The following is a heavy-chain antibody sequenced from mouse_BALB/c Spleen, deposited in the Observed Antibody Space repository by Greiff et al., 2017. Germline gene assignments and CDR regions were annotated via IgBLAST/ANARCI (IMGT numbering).Heavy chain of an antibody. D-gene: IGHD1-1*01. CDR1: GYAFTNYL. J-gene: IGHJ2*01. Sequence: QVQLQQSGAELVRPGPSVKVSCKASGYAFTNYLIEWVKQRPGQGHEWIGVINPGSGGTNYNEKFKGKATLTADKSSSTAYMQLSSLTSDDSAVYFCARWYYGSDYWGQGTTLTVSS. CDR3: ARWYYGSDY. CDR2: INPGSGGT. V-gene: IGHV1-54*01.